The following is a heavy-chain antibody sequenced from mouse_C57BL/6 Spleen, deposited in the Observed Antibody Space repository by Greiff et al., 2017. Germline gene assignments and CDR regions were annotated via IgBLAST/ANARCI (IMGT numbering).Heavy chain of an antibody. CDR3: AIDPFCYDYEACFAY. V-gene: IGHV14-2*01. CDR2: IDPEDGET. D-gene: IGHD2-4*01. Sequence: VQLQQSGAELVKPGASVKLSCTASGFNIKDYYMHWVKQRTEQGLEWIGRIDPEDGETKYAPKFQGKATITADTSSNTSYLQLSSLTSEDTAVYYCAIDPFCYDYEACFAYWGQGTLVTVSA. CDR1: GFNIKDYY. J-gene: IGHJ3*01.